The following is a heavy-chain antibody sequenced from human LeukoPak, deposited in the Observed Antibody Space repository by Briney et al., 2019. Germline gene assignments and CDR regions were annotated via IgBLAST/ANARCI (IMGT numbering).Heavy chain of an antibody. J-gene: IGHJ6*02. V-gene: IGHV3-48*03. CDR1: GFTFSSYE. D-gene: IGHD3-10*01. Sequence: GGSLRLSCAASGFTFSSYEMNWVRQAPGKGLEWVSHISSSGSTIYYADSVKGRFTISRDNAKNSLYLQMNSLRAEDTAVYYCARDDNEVTMVRGVINYYYYYGMDVWGQGTTVTVSS. CDR2: ISSSGSTI. CDR3: ARDDNEVTMVRGVINYYYYYGMDV.